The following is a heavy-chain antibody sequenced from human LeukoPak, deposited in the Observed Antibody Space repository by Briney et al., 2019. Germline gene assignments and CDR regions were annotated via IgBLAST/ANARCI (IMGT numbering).Heavy chain of an antibody. Sequence: SETLSLTCTVSGGSISSGGYYWSWIRQPPGKGLEWIGYIYHSGSTYYNPSLKSRVTISVDTSKNQFSLKLSSVTAADTAVYYCAREGYCSSTSCYKGEGYFDYWGQGTLVTVSS. CDR3: AREGYCSSTSCYKGEGYFDY. J-gene: IGHJ4*02. V-gene: IGHV4-30-2*01. CDR2: IYHSGST. D-gene: IGHD2-2*02. CDR1: GGSISSGGYY.